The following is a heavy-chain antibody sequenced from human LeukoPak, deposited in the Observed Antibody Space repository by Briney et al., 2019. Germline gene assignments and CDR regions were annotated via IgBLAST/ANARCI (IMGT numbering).Heavy chain of an antibody. CDR3: ARDLVGSHTSYSSGAWDY. Sequence: GASVKVSCKASGGTFSNYAISWVRQAPGQGLEWMGGIIPIFDTADYAQKFQGRLRITADESTSTAYMALSSLRAEDTAVYYCARDLVGSHTSYSSGAWDYWGQGTLVTVSS. CDR1: GGTFSNYA. CDR2: IIPIFDTA. D-gene: IGHD2-21*01. V-gene: IGHV1-69*13. J-gene: IGHJ4*02.